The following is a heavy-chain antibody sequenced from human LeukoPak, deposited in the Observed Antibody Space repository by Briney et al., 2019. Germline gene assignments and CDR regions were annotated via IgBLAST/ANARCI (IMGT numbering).Heavy chain of an antibody. CDR2: ISAYNGNT. D-gene: IGHD3-3*01. V-gene: IGHV1-18*01. CDR3: AREGTYYDFWSGYYFDY. CDR1: GYTFTSYA. Sequence: ALVKVSCKASGYTFTSYAFRWVRQAPGQGLEWMGWISAYNGNTNYAQKLQGRVTMTTDTSTSTAYMELRSLRSDDTAVYYCAREGTYYDFWSGYYFDYWGQGTLVTVSS. J-gene: IGHJ4*02.